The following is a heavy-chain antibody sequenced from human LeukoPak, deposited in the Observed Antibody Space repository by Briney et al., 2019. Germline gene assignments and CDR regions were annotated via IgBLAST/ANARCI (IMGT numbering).Heavy chain of an antibody. J-gene: IGHJ4*02. D-gene: IGHD5-24*01. Sequence: GESLKISCKGSGYSFTSYWISWVRQMPGKGLEWMGRIDPSDTYTNYSPSFQGHVTISSDKSVSTAYLHWSSLKASDTAMYYCARDTGYNTFDYWGQGTLVTVSS. V-gene: IGHV5-10-1*01. CDR2: IDPSDTYT. CDR1: GYSFTSYW. CDR3: ARDTGYNTFDY.